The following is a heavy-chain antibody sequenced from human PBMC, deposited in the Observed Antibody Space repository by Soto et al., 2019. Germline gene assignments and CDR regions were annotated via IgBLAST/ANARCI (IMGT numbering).Heavy chain of an antibody. Sequence: GGSLRLSCAASGFAFSSYAMSWVRQAPGKGLEWVSAISGSGGSTYYADSVKGRFTISRDNSKNTLYLQMNSLRAEDTAVYYCAKQHIVLMVYAPDYWGQGTLVT. D-gene: IGHD2-8*01. CDR2: ISGSGGST. CDR1: GFAFSSYA. V-gene: IGHV3-23*01. CDR3: AKQHIVLMVYAPDY. J-gene: IGHJ4*02.